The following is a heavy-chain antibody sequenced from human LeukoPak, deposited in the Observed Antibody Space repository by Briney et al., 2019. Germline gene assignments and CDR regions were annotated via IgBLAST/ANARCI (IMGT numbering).Heavy chain of an antibody. V-gene: IGHV1-2*02. J-gene: IGHJ5*02. CDR2: INPNSGGT. CDR3: ARDRGSSGWYIGWFDP. CDR1: GYTFTGYY. D-gene: IGHD6-19*01. Sequence: ASVKVSCKASGYTFTGYYMHWVRQAPGQGLEWMGWINPNSGGTNYAQKFQGRVTMTRDTSISTAYMELSRLRSDDTAVYYCARDRGSSGWYIGWFDPWGQGTLVTVSS.